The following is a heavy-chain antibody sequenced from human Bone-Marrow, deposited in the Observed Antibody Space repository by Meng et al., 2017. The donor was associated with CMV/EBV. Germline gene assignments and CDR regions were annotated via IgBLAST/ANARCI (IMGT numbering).Heavy chain of an antibody. CDR3: ARQLGYCSSTNCYPGAFDI. D-gene: IGHD2-2*01. CDR1: GFTFSGYS. V-gene: IGHV3-21*04. Sequence: GESLKISCAASGFTFSGYSMSWVRQAPGKGLEWVSSMGFRSGYVSYANSVEGRFTISRDNAKNSLFLQLNSLRAEDTAVYHCARQLGYCSSTNCYPGAFDIWGQGTMVTVSS. J-gene: IGHJ3*02. CDR2: MGFRSGYV.